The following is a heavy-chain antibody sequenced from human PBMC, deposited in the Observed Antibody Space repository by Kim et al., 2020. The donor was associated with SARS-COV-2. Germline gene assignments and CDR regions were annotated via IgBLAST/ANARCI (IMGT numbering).Heavy chain of an antibody. D-gene: IGHD3-16*01. CDR1: GFTFSAYD. V-gene: IGHV3-48*02. Sequence: GGSLRLSSATSGFTFSAYDMNWVRQAPGKGLEWLSFITKSSTTIYYADSVEGRFTISRDNAKNSLFLQMNSLRDEDTALYYCVRDRMGGAFDMWGQGTMV. J-gene: IGHJ3*02. CDR2: ITKSSTTI. CDR3: VRDRMGGAFDM.